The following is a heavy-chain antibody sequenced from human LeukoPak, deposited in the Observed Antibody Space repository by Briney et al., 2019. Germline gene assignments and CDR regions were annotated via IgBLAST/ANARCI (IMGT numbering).Heavy chain of an antibody. V-gene: IGHV3-30*01. J-gene: IGHJ4*02. D-gene: IGHD3-3*01. Sequence: GRSLRLSCAASGFTFSSHAIHWVRQAPGKGLEWVAAISHDGSDKHYADSVQGRFTISRDNSKNTLYLQMNSLRAEDTAMYYCARDSFDFSPPGTRGIADLPDYWGQGTLVTVSS. CDR1: GFTFSSHA. CDR3: ARDSFDFSPPGTRGIADLPDY. CDR2: ISHDGSDK.